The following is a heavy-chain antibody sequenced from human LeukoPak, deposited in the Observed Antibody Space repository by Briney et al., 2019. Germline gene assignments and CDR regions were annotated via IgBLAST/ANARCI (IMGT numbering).Heavy chain of an antibody. V-gene: IGHV3-21*01. J-gene: IGHJ3*02. CDR1: GFTFSSYS. D-gene: IGHD3-3*01. Sequence: KPGGSLRLSCAASGFTFSSYSMNWVRQAPGKGLEWVSSISSSSSYIYYADSVKGRFTISRDNAKNSLYLQMNSLRAEDTAVYYCARQYDSGGGWAFDIWGQGTMVTVSS. CDR2: ISSSSSYI. CDR3: ARQYDSGGGWAFDI.